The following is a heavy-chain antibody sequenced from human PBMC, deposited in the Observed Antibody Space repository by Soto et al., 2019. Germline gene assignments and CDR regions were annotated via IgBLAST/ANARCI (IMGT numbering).Heavy chain of an antibody. CDR2: ISAYNGNT. J-gene: IGHJ5*02. Sequence: GASVKVSCKASGYTFTSYGISWVRQAPGQGLEWMGWISAYNGNTNYAQKLQGRVTMTTDTSTSTAYMELRSLRSDDTAVYYCARDSSPPAPPWWFAPGGQGTLVTAS. CDR1: GYTFTSYG. CDR3: ARDSSPPAPPWWFAP. V-gene: IGHV1-18*01.